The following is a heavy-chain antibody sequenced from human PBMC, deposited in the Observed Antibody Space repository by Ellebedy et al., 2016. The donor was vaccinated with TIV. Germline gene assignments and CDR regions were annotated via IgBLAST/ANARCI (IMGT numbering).Heavy chain of an antibody. CDR2: IYNDGTRT. Sequence: PGGSLRLSCAASGLTFSDAWMNWVRQVPGKGLVWLSRIYNDGTRTSYAESVKGRFTISRDNSKNTLYLQMNSLRAEDTAVYYCARGEYSSGWGVHWGQGILVTVSS. J-gene: IGHJ4*02. CDR1: GLTFSDAW. CDR3: ARGEYSSGWGVH. V-gene: IGHV3-74*01. D-gene: IGHD6-19*01.